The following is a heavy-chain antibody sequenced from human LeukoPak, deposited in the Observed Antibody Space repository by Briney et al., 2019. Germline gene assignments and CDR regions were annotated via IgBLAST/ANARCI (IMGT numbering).Heavy chain of an antibody. Sequence: GGSLRLSCAASGFTFSTYSMNWVRQAPGKGLEWVSGISGSGGRTYYADSVKGRFTISRDNSKNTLYLQMNSLRAEDTAVYYCARDTMITFGGVIAPDYWGQGTLVTVSS. CDR3: ARDTMITFGGVIAPDY. CDR1: GFTFSTYS. V-gene: IGHV3-23*01. J-gene: IGHJ4*02. CDR2: ISGSGGRT. D-gene: IGHD3-16*02.